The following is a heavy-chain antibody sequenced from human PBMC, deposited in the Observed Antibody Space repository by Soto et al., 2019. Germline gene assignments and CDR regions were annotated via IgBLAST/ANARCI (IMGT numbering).Heavy chain of an antibody. V-gene: IGHV3-49*04. Sequence: GGSLRLSCTASGFTFGDYAMSWVRQAPGKGLEWVGFIRSKAYGGTTEYAASVKGRFTISRDDSKSIAYLQMNSLKTEDTAVYYCGSQYSSGWDFDYWGQGTLVTVSS. D-gene: IGHD6-19*01. CDR3: GSQYSSGWDFDY. CDR2: IRSKAYGGTT. CDR1: GFTFGDYA. J-gene: IGHJ4*02.